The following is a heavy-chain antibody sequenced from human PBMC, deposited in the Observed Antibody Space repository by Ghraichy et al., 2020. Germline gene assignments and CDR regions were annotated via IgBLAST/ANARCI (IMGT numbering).Heavy chain of an antibody. CDR2: INHSGST. V-gene: IGHV4-34*01. J-gene: IGHJ4*02. CDR1: GGSFSGYY. CDR3: ARNYYYDSSFIDY. Sequence: SETLSLTCAVYGGSFSGYYWSWIRQPPGKGLEWIGEINHSGSTNYNPSLKSRVTISVDTSKNQFSLKLSSVTAADTAVYYCARNYYYDSSFIDYWGQGTLVTVSS. D-gene: IGHD3-22*01.